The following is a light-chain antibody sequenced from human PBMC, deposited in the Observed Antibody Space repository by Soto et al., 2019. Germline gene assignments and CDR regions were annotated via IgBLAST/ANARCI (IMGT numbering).Light chain of an antibody. V-gene: IGKV1-9*01. CDR1: QDISNY. J-gene: IGKJ4*01. CDR2: ASS. CDR3: QQLYTYPHT. Sequence: DIQMTQSPSSLSASVGDRVTITCQASQDISNYLNWYQQKPGKAPKLLIYASSTLQSGVPSRFSGSGSGTDFIFTISSLQPEDFAAYFCQQLYTYPHTFGGGTKVDIK.